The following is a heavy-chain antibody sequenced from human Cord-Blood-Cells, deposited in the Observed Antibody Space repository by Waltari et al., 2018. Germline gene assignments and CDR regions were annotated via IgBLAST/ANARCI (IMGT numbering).Heavy chain of an antibody. J-gene: IGHJ1*01. CDR2: ISGSGGST. V-gene: IGHV3-23*01. Sequence: EVQLLESGGGLVQPGGSLRLSCAASGFTFSSYAMSWVRQAPGKGLEWVSAISGSGGSTYYAASVKGRFTIARDNSKNTLYLQMNSRRAEDTAVYYCAKDRAAAGKAEYFQHWGQGTLVTVSS. D-gene: IGHD6-13*01. CDR1: GFTFSSYA. CDR3: AKDRAAAGKAEYFQH.